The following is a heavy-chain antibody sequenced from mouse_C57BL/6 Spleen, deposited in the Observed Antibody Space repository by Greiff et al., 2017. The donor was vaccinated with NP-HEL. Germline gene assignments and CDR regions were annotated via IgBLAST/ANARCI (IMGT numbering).Heavy chain of an antibody. CDR3: ARDGRSFAY. CDR1: GFTFSSYA. V-gene: IGHV5-4*01. J-gene: IGHJ3*01. CDR2: ISDGGSYT. Sequence: EVHLVESGGGLVKPGGSLKLSCAASGFTFSSYAMPWVRQTPEKRLEWVATISDGGSYTYYPDNVKGRFTISRDNAKNNLYLQMSHLKSEDTARYYCARDGRSFAYWGQGTLVTVSA.